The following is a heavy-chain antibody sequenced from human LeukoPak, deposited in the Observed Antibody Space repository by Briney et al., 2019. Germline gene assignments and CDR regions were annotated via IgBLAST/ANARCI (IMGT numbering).Heavy chain of an antibody. CDR2: IYSGGGT. CDR1: GFTLNNYA. CDR3: ARPTDGDSTRYGMDV. V-gene: IGHV3-23*03. Sequence: GGSLRLSCAASGFTLNNYAMSWVRQAPGKGLEWVSVIYSGGGTYYADSVKGRFSTSRDSSTSTLFLQMDSLRVEDTAMYYCARPTDGDSTRYGMDVWGQGTTVIVSS. J-gene: IGHJ6*02. D-gene: IGHD2-21*02.